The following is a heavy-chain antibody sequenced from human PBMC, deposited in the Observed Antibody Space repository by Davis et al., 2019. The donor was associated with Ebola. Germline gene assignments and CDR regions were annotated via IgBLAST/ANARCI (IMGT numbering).Heavy chain of an antibody. CDR2: IWYDGSNK. V-gene: IGHV3-33*08. CDR1: GFTFSSYG. CDR3: ARVLLWFGEFTTWYFDL. J-gene: IGHJ2*01. D-gene: IGHD3-10*01. Sequence: GGSLRLSCAASGFTFSSYGMHWVRQAPGKGLEWVAVIWYDGSNKYYADSVKGRFTISRDNAKNSLYLQMNSLRAEDTAVYYCARVLLWFGEFTTWYFDLWGRGTLVTVSS.